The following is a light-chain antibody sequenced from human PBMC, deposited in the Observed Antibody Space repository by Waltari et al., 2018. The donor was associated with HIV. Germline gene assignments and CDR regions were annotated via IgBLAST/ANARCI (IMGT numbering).Light chain of an antibody. V-gene: IGKV2-30*01. Sequence: DVVMTQSPLSLPVTLGQPASIFCRSSQSLVYNDGDTYLNWFQQMPGHSPRRLIYKVSDRDSGVPDRFSGSGSGTDFTLKISRVEAEDLGTYYCMQGTHSPYTFGQGTKLEI. CDR2: KVS. CDR3: MQGTHSPYT. J-gene: IGKJ2*01. CDR1: QSLVYNDGDTY.